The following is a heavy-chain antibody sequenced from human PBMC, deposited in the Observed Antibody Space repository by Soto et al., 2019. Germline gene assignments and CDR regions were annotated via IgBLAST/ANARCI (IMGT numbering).Heavy chain of an antibody. D-gene: IGHD1-26*01. V-gene: IGHV1-18*01. J-gene: IGHJ6*02. Sequence: QVHLVQSGAELKKPGASVRVSCKASGYSFTRNGISWVRQAPGPGLEWMGWISAKNGDTNYAQKFRGRVIMTTDTSTSTAYMELRRLRSDDTAVYYCVRDRDSDTWPSRDVWGQGTTVTVSS. CDR1: GYSFTRNG. CDR2: ISAKNGDT. CDR3: VRDRDSDTWPSRDV.